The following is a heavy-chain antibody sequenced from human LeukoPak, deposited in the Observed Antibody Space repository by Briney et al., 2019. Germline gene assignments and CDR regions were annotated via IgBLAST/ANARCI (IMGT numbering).Heavy chain of an antibody. J-gene: IGHJ4*02. V-gene: IGHV3-7*02. D-gene: IGHD6-6*01. CDR1: GFTFSGYW. Sequence: GGSLRLSCAASGFTFSGYWMSWVRQAPGKGLEWVANINHAGSEKYYVDSVKGRFTISRDNAKNSLYLQMNSLRAEDTAVYYCARNDYTSSSYTYWGQGTLVTVSS. CDR3: ARNDYTSSSYTY. CDR2: INHAGSEK.